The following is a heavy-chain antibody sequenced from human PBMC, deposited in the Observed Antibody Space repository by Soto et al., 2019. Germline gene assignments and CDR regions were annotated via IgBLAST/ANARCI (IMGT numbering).Heavy chain of an antibody. CDR2: IYYSGST. Sequence: SDTLSLTCTVSGGSVSSGSYYWSWIRQPPGKGLEWIGYIYYSGSTNYNPSLKSRVTISVDTSKNQFSLKLSSVTAADTAVYYCARDTATLNSPDYYGMDVWGQGTTVNVSS. J-gene: IGHJ6*02. CDR3: ARDTATLNSPDYYGMDV. D-gene: IGHD5-12*01. CDR1: GGSVSSGSYY. V-gene: IGHV4-61*01.